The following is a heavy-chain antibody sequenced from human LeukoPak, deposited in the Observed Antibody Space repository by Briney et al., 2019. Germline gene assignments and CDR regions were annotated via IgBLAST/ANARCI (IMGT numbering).Heavy chain of an antibody. V-gene: IGHV3-9*01. CDR3: AKKKESSGWPFDY. CDR1: GFTFDDYA. J-gene: IGHJ4*02. Sequence: PGGSLRLSCAASGFTFDDYAMRWVRQAPGKGLEWVSGISWNSGSIGYADSVKGRFTISRDNAKNSLYLQMNSLRAEDTALYYCAKKKESSGWPFDYWGQGTLVTVSS. D-gene: IGHD6-19*01. CDR2: ISWNSGSI.